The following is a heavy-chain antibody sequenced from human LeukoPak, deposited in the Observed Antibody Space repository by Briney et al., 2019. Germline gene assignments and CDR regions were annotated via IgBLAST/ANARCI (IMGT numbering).Heavy chain of an antibody. CDR3: ARGSENPPFDY. Sequence: ASVKVSCKASGYTFTGYYMHWVRQAPGQGLEWMGWINPNYGGTDYAQKFQGRVTMTRDTSISTAHMELSSLRSDDTAVYYCARGSENPPFDYWGQGTLVTVSS. J-gene: IGHJ4*02. V-gene: IGHV1-2*02. D-gene: IGHD2-15*01. CDR2: INPNYGGT. CDR1: GYTFTGYY.